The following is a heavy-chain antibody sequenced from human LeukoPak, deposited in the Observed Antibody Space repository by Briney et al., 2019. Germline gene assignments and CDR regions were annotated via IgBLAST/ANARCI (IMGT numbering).Heavy chain of an antibody. CDR3: GRDSAGVPFDY. J-gene: IGHJ4*02. V-gene: IGHV3-7*04. CDR1: GFTFSSYW. Sequence: GGSLRLSCAASGFTFSSYWMSWVRQAPGKGLEWVANIKQDGSEKYYVDSVKGRFTISKDNAKNSLYLQMNSLGGEETAVYYSGRDSAGVPFDYWGQGTLVTVSS. D-gene: IGHD3-10*01. CDR2: IKQDGSEK.